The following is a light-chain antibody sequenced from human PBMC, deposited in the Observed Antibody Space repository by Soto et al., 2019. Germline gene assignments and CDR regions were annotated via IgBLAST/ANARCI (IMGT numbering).Light chain of an antibody. J-gene: IGKJ5*01. V-gene: IGKV1-5*01. Sequence: DIQMPQSPSTLSASVGDRVTITCRASQSISSWLAWYQQKPGKAPKLLIYDASSLESGVPSRFSGSGSGTEFTLTISSLQPDDFATYYCQQYNSYLITFGQGTRLEIK. CDR1: QSISSW. CDR2: DAS. CDR3: QQYNSYLIT.